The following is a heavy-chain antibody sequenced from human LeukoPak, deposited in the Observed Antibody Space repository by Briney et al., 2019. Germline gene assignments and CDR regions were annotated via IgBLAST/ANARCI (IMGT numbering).Heavy chain of an antibody. CDR3: AREYSSSSAYFDY. Sequence: GGSLRLSCAASRFTFNSYWMSWVRQAPGKGLEWVANIKQDGSEKYYVDSVKGRFTISRDNAKNSLYLQMNSLRAEDTAVYYCAREYSSSSAYFDYWGQGTLVTVSS. CDR1: RFTFNSYW. D-gene: IGHD6-6*01. V-gene: IGHV3-7*01. J-gene: IGHJ4*02. CDR2: IKQDGSEK.